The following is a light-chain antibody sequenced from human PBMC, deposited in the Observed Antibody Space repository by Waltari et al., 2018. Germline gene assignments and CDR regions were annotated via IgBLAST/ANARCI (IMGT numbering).Light chain of an antibody. J-gene: IGLJ2*01. V-gene: IGLV1-51*01. CDR3: ATWDNSLSEVV. CDR1: IPTARNYS. Sequence: QSVLTQPPSASAAPAQRVTIPISGRIPTARNYSISSYHQLPGTAPKLLSYDNNKRPSGIPDRFSASKSGTSATLGITGLQIGDEADYYCATWDNSLSEVVFGGGTKLTVL. CDR2: DNN.